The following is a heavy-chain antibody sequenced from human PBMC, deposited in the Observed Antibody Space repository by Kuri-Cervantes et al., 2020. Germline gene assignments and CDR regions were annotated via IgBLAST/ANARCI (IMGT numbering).Heavy chain of an antibody. CDR2: IWYDGSNK. CDR3: ARDGSVAGTLDYYYGMDV. V-gene: IGHV3-33*01. CDR1: GFTLSSYG. Sequence: GESLKISCAASGFTLSSYGIHWVRQAPGKGLEWVAVIWYDGSNKYYTDSVKGRFTISRDNPKRTLYLQMNWLRAEDTAVYYCARDGSVAGTLDYYYGMDVWGQGTTVTVSS. D-gene: IGHD6-19*01. J-gene: IGHJ6*02.